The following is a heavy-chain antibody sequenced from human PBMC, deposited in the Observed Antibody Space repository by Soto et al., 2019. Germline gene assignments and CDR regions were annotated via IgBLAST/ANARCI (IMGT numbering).Heavy chain of an antibody. D-gene: IGHD3-3*01. CDR2: MNPNSGNT. V-gene: IGHV1-8*01. J-gene: IGHJ6*02. CDR3: ARGRRITIFGVVRPYYYYGMDV. CDR1: GYTFTSYD. Sequence: RASVKVSCKASGYTFTSYDINWVRQATGQGLEWMGWMNPNSGNTGYAQKFQGRVTMTRNTSISTAYMELSSLRSEDTAVYYCARGRRITIFGVVRPYYYYGMDVWGQGTTVTVSS.